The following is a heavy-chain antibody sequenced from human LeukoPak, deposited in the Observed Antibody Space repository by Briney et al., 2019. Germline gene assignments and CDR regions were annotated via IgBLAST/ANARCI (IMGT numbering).Heavy chain of an antibody. V-gene: IGHV1-69*13. CDR3: ARDLAYCGGDCRAYYYYYGVDV. D-gene: IGHD2-21*02. CDR2: IIPIFGTA. CDR1: GGTFSSYA. J-gene: IGHJ6*02. Sequence: ASVKVSCKASGGTFSSYAISWVRQAPGQGLEWMGGIIPIFGTANYAQKFQGRVTITADESTSTAYMELSSLRSEDTAVYYCARDLAYCGGDCRAYYYYYGVDVWGRGTTVTVSS.